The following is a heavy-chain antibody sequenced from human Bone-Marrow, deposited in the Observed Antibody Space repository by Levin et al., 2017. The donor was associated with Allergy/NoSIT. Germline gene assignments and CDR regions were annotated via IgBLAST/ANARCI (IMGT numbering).Heavy chain of an antibody. CDR3: ARGPTYHDSSEKYFDY. V-gene: IGHV3-48*03. CDR2: ISGTGSTI. Sequence: SCVASGFTFSSYELNWVRQSPVKGLEWISYISGTGSTIYYSDSVQGRFTISRDNGKNSLYLQMDSLRAEDTAVYYCARGPTYHDSSEKYFDYWGQGTLVTVSS. J-gene: IGHJ4*02. D-gene: IGHD3-22*01. CDR1: GFTFSSYE.